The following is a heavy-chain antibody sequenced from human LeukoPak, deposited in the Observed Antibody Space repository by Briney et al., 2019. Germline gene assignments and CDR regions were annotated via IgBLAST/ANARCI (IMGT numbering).Heavy chain of an antibody. Sequence: GGSLRLSCAAPGFTFSDYYMSWIRQAPGKGLEWVSYISSSGSIIYYADSVKGRFTISRDNSKNTVSLQMNSLRAGDTAVYYCAKDQWERGADDAFDIWGQGTVVTVSS. V-gene: IGHV3-11*01. CDR2: ISSSGSII. J-gene: IGHJ3*02. CDR3: AKDQWERGADDAFDI. D-gene: IGHD1-26*01. CDR1: GFTFSDYY.